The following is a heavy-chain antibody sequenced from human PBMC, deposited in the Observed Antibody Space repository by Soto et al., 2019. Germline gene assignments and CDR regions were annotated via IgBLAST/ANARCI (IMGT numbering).Heavy chain of an antibody. CDR1: GFRFDDYN. Sequence: GSLRLSCSASGFRFDDYNIHWVRQAPGKGLEWVSLITWNGGNTYYADSVKGRFTISRDGTTESVSLQMTSLKREDTGLYYCARETLSFGSALDVWGQGTMVTISS. D-gene: IGHD3-3*01. CDR3: ARETLSFGSALDV. CDR2: ITWNGGNT. J-gene: IGHJ6*02. V-gene: IGHV3-43*01.